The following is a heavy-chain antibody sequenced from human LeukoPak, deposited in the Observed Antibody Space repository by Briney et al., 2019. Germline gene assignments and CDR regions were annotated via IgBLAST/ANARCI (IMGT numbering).Heavy chain of an antibody. V-gene: IGHV3-21*01. CDR1: GFSFSRYS. D-gene: IGHD3-22*01. CDR2: ISISSGSI. CDR3: AKTYYYDSVGYSPFDY. Sequence: GGSLRLSCVASGFSFSRYSMNWVRQAPGKGLERVSSISISSGSIYYADPVKGRFTISRDNAKNSLYLQMNSLRAEDTAIYYCAKTYYYDSVGYSPFDYWGQGSRVIVPS. J-gene: IGHJ4*02.